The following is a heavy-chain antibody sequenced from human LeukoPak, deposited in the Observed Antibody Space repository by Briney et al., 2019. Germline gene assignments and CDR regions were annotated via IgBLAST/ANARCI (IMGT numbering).Heavy chain of an antibody. CDR2: MNPKRGNT. J-gene: IGHJ6*02. V-gene: IGHV1-8*01. Sequence: ATVKVSCKASGYSLTSFDINWVRQGSGQGLEWMGWMNPKRGNTGYAPTFQGRVTITRDTSIDTAFMELSSLRSDDTAVYYCAREPRESYYYGMDVWGQGTTVTVSS. D-gene: IGHD5-24*01. CDR3: AREPRESYYYGMDV. CDR1: GYSLTSFD.